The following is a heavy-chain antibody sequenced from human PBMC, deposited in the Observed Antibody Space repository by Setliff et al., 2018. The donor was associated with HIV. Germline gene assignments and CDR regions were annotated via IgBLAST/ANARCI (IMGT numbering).Heavy chain of an antibody. V-gene: IGHV4-39*01. CDR3: ARHASRDGYNFDY. Sequence: SETLSLTCTVSGGSISSRSYYWGWIRQPPGKGLEWIGHTHSSGSSRYNPSLESRVTISVDTSKNQFSLKLSSVTAADTAVYYCARHASRDGYNFDYWGQGTLVTVSS. CDR2: THSSGSS. D-gene: IGHD5-12*01. CDR1: GGSISSRSYY. J-gene: IGHJ4*02.